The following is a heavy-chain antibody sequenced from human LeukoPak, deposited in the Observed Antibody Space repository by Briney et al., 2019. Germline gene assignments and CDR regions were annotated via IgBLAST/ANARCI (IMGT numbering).Heavy chain of an antibody. Sequence: ASVKVSCKASGYTFTSYYIHWVREAPGHGLEWMGYIHHNSGGTTYAQKFQGRVTMTRDISISTAYMDLSSLGSDDAAFYYCARQRYGDFTLGADYWGQGTLVTVSS. D-gene: IGHD4-17*01. CDR3: ARQRYGDFTLGADY. CDR1: GYTFTSYY. V-gene: IGHV1-2*02. CDR2: IHHNSGGT. J-gene: IGHJ4*02.